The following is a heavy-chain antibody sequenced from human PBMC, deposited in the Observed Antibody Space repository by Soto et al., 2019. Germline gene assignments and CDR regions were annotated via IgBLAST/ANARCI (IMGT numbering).Heavy chain of an antibody. V-gene: IGHV3-30*03. CDR2: ISYDGSNK. CDR1: GFTFSNYG. D-gene: IGHD1-26*01. Sequence: QVKLVESGGGVVQPGRSLRLSGAASGFTFSNYGIHWVRQAPGKGLEWLAVISYDGSNKHYADSVKGRFTVSRANSKKTLYLQMNSLRAEDTAVYFCARYSGKYQGPIDYWGQGTLVTVSS. CDR3: ARYSGKYQGPIDY. J-gene: IGHJ4*02.